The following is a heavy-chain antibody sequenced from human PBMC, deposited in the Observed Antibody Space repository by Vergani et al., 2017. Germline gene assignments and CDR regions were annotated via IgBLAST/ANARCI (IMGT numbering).Heavy chain of an antibody. Sequence: QVQLVQSGAEVKKPGSSVKVSCKASGGTFSSYAISWVRGGAGGGVGWMGRIIPILGIANYAQKFQGRVTITADKSTSTAYMELSSLRSEDTAVYYCARDGVTGWELPLDYWGQGTLVTVSS. CDR3: ARDGVTGWELPLDY. CDR1: GGTFSSYA. D-gene: IGHD1-26*01. V-gene: IGHV1-69*04. CDR2: IIPILGIA. J-gene: IGHJ4*02.